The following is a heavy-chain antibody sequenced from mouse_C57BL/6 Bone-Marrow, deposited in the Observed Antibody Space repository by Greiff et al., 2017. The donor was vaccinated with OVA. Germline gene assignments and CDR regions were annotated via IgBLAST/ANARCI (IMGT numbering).Heavy chain of an antibody. CDR3: ARTLTTVVAGFDY. Sequence: QVQLQQPGAELVKPGASVKMSCKASGYTFTSYWITWVKQRPGQGLEWIGDIYPGSGSTNYNEKFKSKATLTVDTSSSTAYMQLSSLTSEDSAVYYSARTLTTVVAGFDYWGKGTTLTVSS. J-gene: IGHJ2*01. V-gene: IGHV1-55*01. D-gene: IGHD1-1*01. CDR2: IYPGSGST. CDR1: GYTFTSYW.